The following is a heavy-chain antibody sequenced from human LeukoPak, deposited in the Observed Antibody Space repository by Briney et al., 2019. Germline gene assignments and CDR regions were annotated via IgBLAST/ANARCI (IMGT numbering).Heavy chain of an antibody. CDR2: ISYDGSNK. CDR3: ARAPREWLLGYYFDY. CDR1: GFTFSSYG. V-gene: IGHV3-30*03. Sequence: GGSLRLSCAASGFTFSSYGMHWVRQAPGKGLEWVAVISYDGSNKYYADSVKGRFTISRDNSKNTLYLQMNSLRAEDTAVYYCARAPREWLLGYYFDYWGQGTLVTVSS. J-gene: IGHJ4*02. D-gene: IGHD3-3*01.